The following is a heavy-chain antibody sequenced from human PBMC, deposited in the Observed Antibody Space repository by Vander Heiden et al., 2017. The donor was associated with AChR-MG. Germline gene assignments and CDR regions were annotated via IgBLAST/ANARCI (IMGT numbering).Heavy chain of an antibody. CDR1: GFSFSGYG. CDR3: AKDRRHQRPFFGVGRGDYYYYGMDG. J-gene: IGHJ6*02. V-gene: IGHV3-30*18. D-gene: IGHD3-3*01. CDR2: VSFDERNK. Sequence: QGQLVESGGGVVQPGRSLRLSCEASGFSFSGYGMHWVRQAPGKGLEGVAVVSFDERNKYYADSVKGRFIISRDNLMNTVSLQVNSLRPEDTAVYYCAKDRRHQRPFFGVGRGDYYYYGMDGWGQGTTVTV.